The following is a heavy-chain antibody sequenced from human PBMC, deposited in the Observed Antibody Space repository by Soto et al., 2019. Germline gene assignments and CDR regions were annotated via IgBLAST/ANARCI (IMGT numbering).Heavy chain of an antibody. CDR2: ISSRSYTI. CDR3: ARGGSSSDNRMDV. CDR1: GFSFSTYS. V-gene: IGHV3-48*02. D-gene: IGHD6-6*01. Sequence: EVQLVESGGGLVQPGGSLRLSCAASGFSFSTYSMNWVRQAPGKGLEWVSYISSRSYTIYYVDSVKGRFTISRDNAKNSLYLQMNSLRDEDTAVYYCARGGSSSDNRMDVWGQGTMVTVSS. J-gene: IGHJ6*02.